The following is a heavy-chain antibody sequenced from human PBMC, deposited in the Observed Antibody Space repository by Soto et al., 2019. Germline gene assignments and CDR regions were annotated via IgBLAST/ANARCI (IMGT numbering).Heavy chain of an antibody. CDR2: IYSGGST. D-gene: IGHD6-19*01. J-gene: IGHJ4*02. Sequence: EVQLVESGGGLVQPGRSLRLSCAASGFTVSSNYMSWVRQAPGKGLEWVSVIYSGGSTYYADSVKGRFTISRHNSKNTLYLQMNSLRAEDTAVYYCARGKTYSSGWPPPIGYWGQGTLVTVSS. V-gene: IGHV3-53*04. CDR1: GFTVSSNY. CDR3: ARGKTYSSGWPPPIGY.